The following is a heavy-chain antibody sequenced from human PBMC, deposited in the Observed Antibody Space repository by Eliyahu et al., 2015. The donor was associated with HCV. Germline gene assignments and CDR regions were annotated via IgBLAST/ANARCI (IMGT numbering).Heavy chain of an antibody. D-gene: IGHD3-9*01. CDR3: AKWEGPKWQGLARDILTGRTSYYGLDV. CDR2: MNPDTGNT. J-gene: IGHJ6*02. CDR1: GYTFSSYD. V-gene: IGHV1-8*01. Sequence: QVQLVQSGAEVKKPGASVKVSCKASGYTFSSYDXNWVRQATGQGLEWMGWMNPDTGNTGYAQKFQGRLTMTRNTSISTAYMELSSLRSEDTAVYYCAKWEGPKWQGLARDILTGRTSYYGLDVWGQGTTVTVSS.